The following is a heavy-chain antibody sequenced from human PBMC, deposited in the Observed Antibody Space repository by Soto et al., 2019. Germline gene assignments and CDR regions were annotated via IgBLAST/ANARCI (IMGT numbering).Heavy chain of an antibody. CDR2: ICYDGSST. J-gene: IGHJ4*02. V-gene: IGHV3-33*06. CDR1: GFTFSSYG. CDR3: AKARLGGASSPWDY. D-gene: IGHD1-26*01. Sequence: GGSLRLSCAASGFTFSSYGMHWVRQAPGKGLEWVAVICYDGSSTYYADSVKGRFTISRDNSKNTLYLQMNSLRAEDTAVYYCAKARLGGASSPWDYWAKGTLVRVS.